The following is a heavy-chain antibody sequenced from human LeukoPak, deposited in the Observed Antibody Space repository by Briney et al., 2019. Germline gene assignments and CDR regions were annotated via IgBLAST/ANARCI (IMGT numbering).Heavy chain of an antibody. CDR3: ARNLRGLPSDS. Sequence: SETLSLTCTVSGASVTATNYYWAWLRQPPGKGLEWLGTVSYNDITYYNPSLLGRVTVSRGTSKTRFSLDLTSVTTEDTAVYFCARNLRGLPSDSWGRGILVTVTS. CDR1: GASVTATNYY. D-gene: IGHD4-17*01. CDR2: VSYNDIT. V-gene: IGHV4-39*01. J-gene: IGHJ5*01.